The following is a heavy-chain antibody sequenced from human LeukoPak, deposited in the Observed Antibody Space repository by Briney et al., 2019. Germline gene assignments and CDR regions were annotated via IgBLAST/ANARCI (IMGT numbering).Heavy chain of an antibody. D-gene: IGHD3-10*01. CDR2: IYYSGST. CDR3: ARVLLWFGEPAVFDY. CDR1: GGSISSSSYY. J-gene: IGHJ4*02. Sequence: SETLSLTCTVSGGSISSSSYYWGWIRQPPGKGLEWIGYIYYSGSTNYNPSLKSRVTISVDTSKNQFSLKLSSVTAADTAVYYCARVLLWFGEPAVFDYWGQGTLVTVSS. V-gene: IGHV4-61*05.